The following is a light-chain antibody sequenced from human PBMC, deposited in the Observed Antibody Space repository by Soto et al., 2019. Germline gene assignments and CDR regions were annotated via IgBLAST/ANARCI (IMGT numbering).Light chain of an antibody. CDR2: AAS. CDR3: QQSYSTPLT. J-gene: IGKJ4*01. Sequence: DIQMTQSPSSLSASVGDRVTITCRASQSISSYLHWYQQKPGKAPKLLIYAASSLQSGVPSRFSGSGSGTDFTLTISRLQPEDSATYYCQQSYSTPLTFGGGTKVEIK. CDR1: QSISSY. V-gene: IGKV1-39*01.